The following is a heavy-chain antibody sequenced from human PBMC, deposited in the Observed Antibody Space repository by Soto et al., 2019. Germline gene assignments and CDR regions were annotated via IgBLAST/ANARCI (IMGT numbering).Heavy chain of an antibody. J-gene: IGHJ3*02. CDR2: ISASSSHK. CDR3: ARLRSDAFDI. D-gene: IGHD4-17*01. CDR1: GFDFSYYT. V-gene: IGHV3-21*02. Sequence: EVQLVESGGRLVKPGESLRLSCVASGFDFSYYTMNWVRQPPGKGLEWVSAISASSSHKYYADSVRGRFTFSRDNANNSLYLQMNNLRVEDTAVYYCARLRSDAFDIWGQGPLVTVSS.